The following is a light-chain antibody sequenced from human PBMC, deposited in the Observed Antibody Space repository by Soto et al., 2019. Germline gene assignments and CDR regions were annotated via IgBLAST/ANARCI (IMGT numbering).Light chain of an antibody. Sequence: NFMLTQPHSVSESPGKTVTISCTRSGGSIANNYVQWYQQRPGSAPTPVIYQDNERPSGVPDRFSGSIDSSSNSASLTISGLRTEDEADYYCHSYASSAHWVFGGGTKVTVL. CDR1: GGSIANNY. J-gene: IGLJ3*02. CDR2: QDN. CDR3: HSYASSAHWV. V-gene: IGLV6-57*04.